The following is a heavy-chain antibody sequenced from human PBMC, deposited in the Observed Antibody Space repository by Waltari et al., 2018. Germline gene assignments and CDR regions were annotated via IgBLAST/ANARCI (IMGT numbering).Heavy chain of an antibody. CDR3: ARLPSGGASHWFDP. Sequence: QLQLQESGPGLAKPSETLSLTCRVSGGSISRQSDYWGWIRQPPGKGLEYIGNIYYSGSTYYNPSLKSRVTISIDTSKNQFSLKLSSVTAADTAVYYCARLPSGGASHWFDPWGQGTLVTVSS. J-gene: IGHJ5*02. D-gene: IGHD2-15*01. CDR1: GGSISRQSDY. V-gene: IGHV4-39*01. CDR2: IYYSGST.